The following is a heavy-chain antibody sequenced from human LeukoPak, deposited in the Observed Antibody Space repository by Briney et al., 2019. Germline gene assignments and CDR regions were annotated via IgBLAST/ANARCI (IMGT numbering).Heavy chain of an antibody. CDR1: GYTFTGYY. CDR2: INPNSGGT. J-gene: IGHJ6*03. D-gene: IGHD6-6*01. V-gene: IGHV1-2*02. Sequence: APVKVSCKASGYTFTGYYMHWVRQAPGQGLEWMGWINPNSGGTNYAQKFQGRVTMTRDTSISTAYMELSRLRSDDTAVYYCARVLEYSSSSRTYYYYYYMDVWGKGTTVTVSS. CDR3: ARVLEYSSSSRTYYYYYYMDV.